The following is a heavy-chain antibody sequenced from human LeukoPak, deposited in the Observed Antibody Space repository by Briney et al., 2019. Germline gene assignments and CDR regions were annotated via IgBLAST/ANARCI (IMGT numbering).Heavy chain of an antibody. CDR3: ARDPGYGLGVDYGDY. J-gene: IGHJ4*02. CDR1: GSTFSSYW. Sequence: GGSLRLSCAASGSTFSSYWMHWVRQAPGKGLVWVSRINSDGSSTSYADSVKGRFTISRDSSKNTVFLQMDSLRAEDTAVYYCARDPGYGLGVDYGDYWGQGTLVTVSS. D-gene: IGHD3-10*01. V-gene: IGHV3-74*01. CDR2: INSDGSST.